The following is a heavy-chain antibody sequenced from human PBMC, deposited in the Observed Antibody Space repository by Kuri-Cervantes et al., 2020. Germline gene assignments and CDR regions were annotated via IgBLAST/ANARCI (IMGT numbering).Heavy chain of an antibody. CDR3: ARTITMVRAAFDP. CDR2: INHSGST. J-gene: IGHJ5*02. D-gene: IGHD3-10*01. V-gene: IGHV4-34*01. CDR1: GGSFSGYY. Sequence: SETLSLTCAVYGGSFSGYYWSWIRQPPGKGLEWIGEINHSGSTNYNPSLKSRVTISVDTSKNQFSLKLSSVTAADTAVYYCARTITMVRAAFDPWGQGTLVTVSS.